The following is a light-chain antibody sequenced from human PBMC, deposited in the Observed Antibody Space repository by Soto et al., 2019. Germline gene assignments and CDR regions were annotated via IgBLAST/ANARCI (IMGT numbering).Light chain of an antibody. CDR2: DAS. CDR1: QSISSSD. V-gene: IGKV3-20*01. Sequence: EIVLTQSPGTLSLSPGESATLSCRASQSISSSDLAWYQQRPGQAPTFLIYDASRRAAGVPERFSGSGSGTDFTLAISRLEPEDFAVYYCQQFGGSITFGGGTKVEIK. CDR3: QQFGGSIT. J-gene: IGKJ4*01.